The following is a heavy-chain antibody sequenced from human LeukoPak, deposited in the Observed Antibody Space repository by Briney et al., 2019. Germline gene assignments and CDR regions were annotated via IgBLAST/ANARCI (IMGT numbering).Heavy chain of an antibody. CDR1: GGSISSYY. J-gene: IGHJ6*02. Sequence: SETLSLTCSVSGGSISSYYWSWIRQPPGKGLEWIGYIYYSGSTNYNPSLKSRVSISVDTSKKQFSLKLSSVTAADTAVYYCAKDSYYYGMDVWGQGTTVTVSS. V-gene: IGHV4-59*01. CDR2: IYYSGST. CDR3: AKDSYYYGMDV.